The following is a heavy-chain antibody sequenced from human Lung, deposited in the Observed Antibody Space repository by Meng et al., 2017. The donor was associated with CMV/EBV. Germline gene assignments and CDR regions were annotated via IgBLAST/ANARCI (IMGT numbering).Heavy chain of an antibody. CDR2: VYYSGTT. CDR3: ARDRNPAVAGTGLED. CDR1: GGSIGSSGYY. J-gene: IGHJ4*02. Sequence: SETLSLXXTVSGGSIGSSGYYWGWIRQPPGKGLEWIGAVYYSGTTYYNPSLKSRITISVDTSKNQFSLKLYSVTAADTAVYYCARDRNPAVAGTGLEDWGQGKXVTGSS. D-gene: IGHD6-19*01. V-gene: IGHV4-39*07.